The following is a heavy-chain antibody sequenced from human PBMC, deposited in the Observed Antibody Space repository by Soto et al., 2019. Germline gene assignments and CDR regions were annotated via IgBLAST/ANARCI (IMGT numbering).Heavy chain of an antibody. Sequence: EVQLLESGGGLVQPGGSLRLSCAASGLTFSNYAVSWVRQAPGKGLEWVSGISGGGSSTYYADSVKGRCTISRDKSKNKVYVKMSSLRADDTAVYYCAKGARWAPPSHDACDIWGQVTRVTVSS. CDR3: AKGARWAPPSHDACDI. V-gene: IGHV3-23*01. CDR1: GLTFSNYA. J-gene: IGHJ3*02. CDR2: ISGGGSST.